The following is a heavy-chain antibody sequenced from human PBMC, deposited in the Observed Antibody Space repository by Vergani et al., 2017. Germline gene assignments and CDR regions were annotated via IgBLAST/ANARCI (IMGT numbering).Heavy chain of an antibody. J-gene: IGHJ4*02. D-gene: IGHD3-3*01. CDR2: IRSKAYGGTT. V-gene: IGHV3-49*03. Sequence: EVQLVESGGGLVQPGRSLRLSCTASGFTFGDYAMSWFRQAPGKGLEWVGFIRSKAYGGTTEYAASVKGRFTISRDDSKSIAYLQMNSLKTEDTAVYYCTTIFGAYWGQGTLVTVSS. CDR1: GFTFGDYA. CDR3: TTIFGAY.